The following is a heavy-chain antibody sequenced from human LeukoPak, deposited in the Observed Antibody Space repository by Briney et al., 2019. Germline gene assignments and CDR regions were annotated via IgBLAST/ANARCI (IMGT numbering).Heavy chain of an antibody. J-gene: IGHJ4*02. CDR2: INPNSGGT. CDR1: GYTFTGYY. CDR3: ARAKYQLPNFDY. Sequence: SVKVSCKASGYTFTGYYMHWVRQAPGQGVEWMGWINPNSGGTNYAQKFQGWVTMTRDTSISTAYMELSRLRSDDTAVYYCARAKYQLPNFDYWGQGTLVTVSS. V-gene: IGHV1-2*04. D-gene: IGHD2-2*01.